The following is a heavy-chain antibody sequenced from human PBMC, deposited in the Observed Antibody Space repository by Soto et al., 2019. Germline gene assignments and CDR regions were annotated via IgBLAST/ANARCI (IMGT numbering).Heavy chain of an antibody. V-gene: IGHV1-18*01. CDR3: ARLFCGAENCYGWFDP. CDR2: INTYNGYT. Sequence: QVQLVQSGAEVKKPGASVKVSCKASGYSFTTYGISWVRQAPGQGLEWLGWINTYNGYTNYAQKFQGRVTMTTDTSSNTAYMELRSLRSADTAVYYCARLFCGAENCYGWFDPWGQGTLVTVTS. D-gene: IGHD2-15*01. J-gene: IGHJ5*02. CDR1: GYSFTTYG.